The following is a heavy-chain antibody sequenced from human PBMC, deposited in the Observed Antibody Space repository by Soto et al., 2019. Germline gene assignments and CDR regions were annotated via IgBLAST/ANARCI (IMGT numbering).Heavy chain of an antibody. J-gene: IGHJ4*02. Sequence: GGSLRLSCAASGFTFDDYAMHWVRQAPGKGLEWVSGISGSSGSTDYADSVKGRFTISRDNAKNSLYLQMNSLRAEDTAVYYCAKVSSREPDDWGQGTLVTVSS. CDR2: ISGSSGST. V-gene: IGHV3-23*01. CDR1: GFTFDDYA. CDR3: AKVSSREPDD. D-gene: IGHD1-26*01.